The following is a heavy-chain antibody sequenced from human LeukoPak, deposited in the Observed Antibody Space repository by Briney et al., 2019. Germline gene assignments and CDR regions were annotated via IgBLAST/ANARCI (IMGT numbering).Heavy chain of an antibody. CDR2: INPNSGGT. V-gene: IGHV1-2*04. D-gene: IGHD3-22*01. CDR1: GYTFTGYY. J-gene: IGHJ3*02. CDR3: ARGPANWGYYDSSGYQRSDAFNI. Sequence: ASVKVSCKASGYTFTGYYMHWVRQAPGQGLEWMGWINPNSGGTNYAQKFQGWVTMTRDTSISTAYMELSRLRSDDTAVYYCARGPANWGYYDSSGYQRSDAFNIWGQGTMVTVSS.